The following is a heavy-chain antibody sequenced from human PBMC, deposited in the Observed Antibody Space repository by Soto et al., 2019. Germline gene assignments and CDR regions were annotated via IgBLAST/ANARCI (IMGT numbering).Heavy chain of an antibody. D-gene: IGHD3-16*01. Sequence: QVQLVQSGAEVKKPGASVKVSCKASGYTFSNYGISWGRQAPAEGLECMGWISDYTGTTTYAPKFQGRVTMTTDTSTSTAYMELRSLRSDDTAVYYCARVPHYVYFYYGLDVWGQGTTVTVSS. CDR3: ARVPHYVYFYYGLDV. CDR1: GYTFSNYG. J-gene: IGHJ6*02. CDR2: ISDYTGTT. V-gene: IGHV1-18*01.